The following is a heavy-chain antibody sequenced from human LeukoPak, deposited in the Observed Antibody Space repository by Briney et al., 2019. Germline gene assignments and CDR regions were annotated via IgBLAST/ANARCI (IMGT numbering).Heavy chain of an antibody. CDR2: MNPNSGST. Sequence: ASVKVSCKASGYSFTSYDITWVRQAAGQGLEWMGWMNPNSGSTGYSEKFQGRVTMTRNTSVTTAYMELSSLRSEDTAVYYCARDRSSGYYNSFDYWGQGTLVTVSS. CDR1: GYSFTSYD. V-gene: IGHV1-8*01. D-gene: IGHD3-22*01. CDR3: ARDRSSGYYNSFDY. J-gene: IGHJ4*02.